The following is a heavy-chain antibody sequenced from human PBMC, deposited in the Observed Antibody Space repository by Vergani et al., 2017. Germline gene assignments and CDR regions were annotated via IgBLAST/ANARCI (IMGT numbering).Heavy chain of an antibody. D-gene: IGHD3-22*01. CDR3: AKEYYYDSSGYIGFQH. J-gene: IGHJ1*01. CDR2: IIGSGGST. Sequence: EVQLLESGGGLVQPGGSLRLSCAASGFTFSSYAMSWVRQAPGKGLEWVSAIIGSGGSTYYADSVKGRFTISRDNSKNTLYLQLNSLRAEDTAVYYCAKEYYYDSSGYIGFQHWGQGTLVTVSS. V-gene: IGHV3-23*01. CDR1: GFTFSSYA.